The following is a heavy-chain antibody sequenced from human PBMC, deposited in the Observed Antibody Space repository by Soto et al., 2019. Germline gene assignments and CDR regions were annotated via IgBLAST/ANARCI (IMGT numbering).Heavy chain of an antibody. CDR3: ARDLLEGTCTAPDY. V-gene: IGHV1-46*01. CDR1: GYTFASYY. CDR2: IIPSSGST. J-gene: IGHJ4*02. D-gene: IGHD1-1*01. Sequence: ASVKVSCKASGYTFASYYIHWVRQAPGQGPEWMGIIIPSSGSTNYAQKFQGRVTMTRDTSTSTVYMELSSLRSEDTAVYYCARDLLEGTCTAPDYWGQGTLVTVSS.